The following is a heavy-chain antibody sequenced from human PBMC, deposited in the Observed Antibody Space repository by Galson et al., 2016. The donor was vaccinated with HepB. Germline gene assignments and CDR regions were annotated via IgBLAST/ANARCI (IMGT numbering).Heavy chain of an antibody. CDR3: AKGGQRRFCQGCFDP. CDR2: LSWNSDLI. CDR1: GFSFDDYS. Sequence: SLRLSCAASGFSFDDYSMHWVRQAPGKGLQWVSGLSWNSDLIGYETSGRGRFTISRDSAKKSVHLQINGLTAEATAFYYSAKGGQRRFCQGCFDPWGQGTMVTVSS. D-gene: IGHD3-3*01. V-gene: IGHV3-9*01. J-gene: IGHJ5*02.